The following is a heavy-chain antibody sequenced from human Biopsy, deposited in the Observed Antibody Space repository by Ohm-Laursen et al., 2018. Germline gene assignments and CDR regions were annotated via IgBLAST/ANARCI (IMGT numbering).Heavy chain of an antibody. CDR3: ARRGSGGRSFDY. CDR2: ISNSGNT. Sequence: SGDLSLTCTVSGDSINSSYWSWIRQAPGKGLEWIGFISNSGNTNYNPSLKSRVTISADTSKNQFSLKLGSVTVADTAVFYCARRGSGGRSFDYWGQGSLVTVSS. D-gene: IGHD2-15*01. V-gene: IGHV4-59*08. CDR1: GDSINSSY. J-gene: IGHJ4*02.